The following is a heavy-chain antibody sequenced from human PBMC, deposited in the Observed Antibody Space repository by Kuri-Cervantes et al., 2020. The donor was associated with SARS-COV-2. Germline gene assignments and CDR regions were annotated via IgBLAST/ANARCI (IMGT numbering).Heavy chain of an antibody. Sequence: ETLSLTCAASGFTFSSYAMSWVRQAPGKGLEWVSAISGSGGSTYYADSVKGRFTISRDNSKNTLHLQMNSLRAEDTAVYYCAKAAYYDYVPDYWGQGTLVTVSS. CDR2: ISGSGGST. D-gene: IGHD3-16*01. CDR3: AKAAYYDYVPDY. V-gene: IGHV3-23*01. CDR1: GFTFSSYA. J-gene: IGHJ4*02.